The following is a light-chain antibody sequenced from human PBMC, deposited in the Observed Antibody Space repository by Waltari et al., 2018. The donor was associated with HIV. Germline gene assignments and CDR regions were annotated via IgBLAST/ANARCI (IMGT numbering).Light chain of an antibody. Sequence: QPKMTQAPSASKTPGQRVTMSCSGSKSNIGNNYIYWYQQIAGAAPRLVMARNAQRPAGVPDRFSGTKSGTSAFLAITGLRLDDEATYVCASWDDNLGHWIFGGGTKLTVL. J-gene: IGLJ2*01. CDR1: KSNIGNNY. CDR2: RNA. V-gene: IGLV1-47*01. CDR3: ASWDDNLGHWI.